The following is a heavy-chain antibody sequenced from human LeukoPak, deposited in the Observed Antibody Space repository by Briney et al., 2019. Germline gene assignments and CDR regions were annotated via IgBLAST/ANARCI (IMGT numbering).Heavy chain of an antibody. V-gene: IGHV3-21*01. Sequence: GGSLRLSCAASGFTFSSYSMNWVRQAPGKGLEWVSSINSDSSLMFYAESVKGRFTISRDNAKNTLYLQMNSLRAEDTAVYYCARAVGNSEDFDYWGQGTLVTVSS. CDR3: ARAVGNSEDFDY. CDR1: GFTFSSYS. J-gene: IGHJ4*02. D-gene: IGHD4-23*01. CDR2: INSDSSLM.